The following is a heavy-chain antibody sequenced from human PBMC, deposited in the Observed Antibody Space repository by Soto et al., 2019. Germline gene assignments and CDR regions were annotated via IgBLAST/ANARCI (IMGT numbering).Heavy chain of an antibody. Sequence: GEYLKISCKGSGYSFTSYWIGWVRQMPGKGLEWMGIIYPGDSDTRYSPSFQGQVTISADKSISTAYLQWSSLKASDTAMYYCARLLDDISGYFYHYYVLAVRAQGTPVIVSS. CDR3: ARLLDDISGYFYHYYVLAV. D-gene: IGHD3-22*01. J-gene: IGHJ6*02. CDR2: IYPGDSDT. CDR1: GYSFTSYW. V-gene: IGHV5-51*01.